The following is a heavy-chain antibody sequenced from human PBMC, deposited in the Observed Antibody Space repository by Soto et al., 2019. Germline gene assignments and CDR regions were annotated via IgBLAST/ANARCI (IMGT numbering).Heavy chain of an antibody. D-gene: IGHD2-2*01. Sequence: SETLSLTCTVSGGSISSGGYYWSWIRQHPGKSLEWIGYIYYSGSTYYNPSLKSRVTISVDTSKNQFSLKLSSVTAADTAVYYCASDIVVVPAATQEPRTSEYFQHWGQGTLVTVSS. CDR3: ASDIVVVPAATQEPRTSEYFQH. CDR2: IYYSGST. CDR1: GGSISSGGYY. V-gene: IGHV4-31*03. J-gene: IGHJ1*01.